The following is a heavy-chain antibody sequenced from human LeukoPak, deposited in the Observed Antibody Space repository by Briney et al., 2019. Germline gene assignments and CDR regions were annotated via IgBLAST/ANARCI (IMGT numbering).Heavy chain of an antibody. Sequence: GGSLRLSCAASGFTFSSYWMSWVRQAPGKGLEWVAIIKQDGSEIYYVDSVKGRFTISRDNAKNSLYLQMNSLRAEDTAVYYCAELGITMIGGVWGKGTTVTISS. CDR1: GFTFSSYW. D-gene: IGHD3-10*02. V-gene: IGHV3-7*01. J-gene: IGHJ6*04. CDR2: IKQDGSEI. CDR3: AELGITMIGGV.